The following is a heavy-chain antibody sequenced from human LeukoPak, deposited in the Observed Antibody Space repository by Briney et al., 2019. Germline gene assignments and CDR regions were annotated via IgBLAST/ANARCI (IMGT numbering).Heavy chain of an antibody. D-gene: IGHD4-17*01. Sequence: GSLRLSCVVSGFTVTSNYMSWVRQAPGEGLEWVSVIYSGGTTNYADSVKGRFTVYRDNSKNTLYLQMNSLRAEDTAVYYCASKLTSGYWGQGTLVTVSS. CDR2: IYSGGTT. CDR1: GFTVTSNY. V-gene: IGHV3-66*01. J-gene: IGHJ4*02. CDR3: ASKLTSGY.